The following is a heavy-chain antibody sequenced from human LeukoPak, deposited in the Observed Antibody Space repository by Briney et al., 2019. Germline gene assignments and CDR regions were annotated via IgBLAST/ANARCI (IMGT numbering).Heavy chain of an antibody. CDR2: IRDSGSST. V-gene: IGHV3-23*01. CDR1: GFTFSSYA. Sequence: GGSLRLSCAASGFTFSSYAMSWVRQAPGKGLEWVSAIRDSGSSTHYADSVKGRFTTSRDNSKNTLYLQMNSLRAEDTAVYYCVRLDYWGQGTLVTVSS. CDR3: VRLDY. J-gene: IGHJ4*02.